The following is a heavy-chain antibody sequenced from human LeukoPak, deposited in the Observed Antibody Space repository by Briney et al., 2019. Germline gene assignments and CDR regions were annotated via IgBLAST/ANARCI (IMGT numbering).Heavy chain of an antibody. CDR3: ARELSSGSYYLGY. V-gene: IGHV1-69*01. J-gene: IGHJ4*02. CDR2: IIPIFDTA. Sequence: SVKVSCKASGGTFSSYAISWVRQAPGQGLEWMGGIIPIFDTANYAQKFQGRVTITADESTSTAYMELSSLRSEDTAVYYCARELSSGSYYLGYWGQGTLVTVSS. D-gene: IGHD1-26*01. CDR1: GGTFSSYA.